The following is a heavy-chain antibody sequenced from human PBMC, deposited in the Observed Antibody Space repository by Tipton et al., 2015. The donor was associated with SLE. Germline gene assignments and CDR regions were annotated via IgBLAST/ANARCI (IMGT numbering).Heavy chain of an antibody. CDR1: GGSFRGYY. CDR2: INHSGST. D-gene: IGHD3-10*01. V-gene: IGHV4-34*01. CDR3: ARPPLYYYGSGSYYNPHPFDY. Sequence: TLSLTCAVYGGSFRGYYWSWIRQPPGKGLEWIGEINHSGSTNYNPSLKSRVTISVDTSKNQFSLKLSSVTAADTAVYYCARPPLYYYGSGSYYNPHPFDYWGQGTLVTVSS. J-gene: IGHJ4*02.